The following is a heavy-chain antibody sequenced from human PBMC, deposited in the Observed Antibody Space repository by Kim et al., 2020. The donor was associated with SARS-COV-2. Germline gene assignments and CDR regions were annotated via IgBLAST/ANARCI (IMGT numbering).Heavy chain of an antibody. J-gene: IGHJ4*02. V-gene: IGHV1-18*01. D-gene: IGHD2-15*01. Sequence: ASVKVSCKASGYDFTSYSLNWVRQAPGQGLEWMGWISPYNRNTEYAQRFQGRVTLTTHTSTTTAYMELTSLRSDKTAIYHCARDHGYGGNDYWGLGHLVT. CDR2: ISPYNRNT. CDR1: GYDFTSYS. CDR3: ARDHGYGGNDY.